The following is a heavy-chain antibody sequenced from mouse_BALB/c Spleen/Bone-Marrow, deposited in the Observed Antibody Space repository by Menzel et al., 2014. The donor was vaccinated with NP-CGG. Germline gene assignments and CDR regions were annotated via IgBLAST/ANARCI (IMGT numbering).Heavy chain of an antibody. D-gene: IGHD4-1*01. Sequence: VQLKESGPELVKPGASVKMSCKASGYTFTSYLIHWVKQKPGQGLEWIGYITPYNDDTKYNEKFKGKATLTSDKSSSTAYVELSSLTSEDSAVYYCARWGGTPYFDYWGQGTTLTVSS. CDR1: GYTFTSYL. CDR3: ARWGGTPYFDY. CDR2: ITPYNDDT. J-gene: IGHJ2*01. V-gene: IGHV1-14*01.